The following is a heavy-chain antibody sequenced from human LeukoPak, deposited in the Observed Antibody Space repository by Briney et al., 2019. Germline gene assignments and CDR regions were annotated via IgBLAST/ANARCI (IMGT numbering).Heavy chain of an antibody. J-gene: IGHJ4*02. Sequence: GGSLRLSCAASGFTFSSYWMGWVSQTPGKGLEWVANIKQDGSEKYYVDSVKGRFTISRDNAKNSVFLQMNSLRADDTAVYYCARRSGSYDYWGQGTPVIVSS. CDR2: IKQDGSEK. CDR1: GFTFSSYW. CDR3: ARRSGSYDY. D-gene: IGHD1-26*01. V-gene: IGHV3-7*01.